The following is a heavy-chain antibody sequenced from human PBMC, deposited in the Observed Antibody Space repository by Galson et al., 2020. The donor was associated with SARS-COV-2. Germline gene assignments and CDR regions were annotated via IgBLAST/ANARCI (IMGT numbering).Heavy chain of an antibody. CDR1: RGSISGHY. Sequence: ETSETLSLTCTVSRGSISGHYWSWIRQPPGKGLEWIGYISDTGSTKYNPSLQSRVTISLDTPKNQFSLKVDSVTAADTAVYYCAKLVEGRRSSEYYWGQGTLVTVSS. D-gene: IGHD1-26*01. CDR3: AKLVEGRRSSEYY. CDR2: ISDTGST. V-gene: IGHV4-59*08. J-gene: IGHJ4*02.